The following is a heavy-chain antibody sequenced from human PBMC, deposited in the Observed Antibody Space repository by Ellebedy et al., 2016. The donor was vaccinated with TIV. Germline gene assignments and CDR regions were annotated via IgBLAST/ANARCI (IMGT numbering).Heavy chain of an antibody. CDR2: INPSGSGT. V-gene: IGHV1-46*01. Sequence: AASVKVSCKASGYTFTRHYINWVRQAPGQGLEWLGVINPSGSGTVYAQNFQGRVTVNRDTSTSTVYMELSSLRSDDTAVYYCARDGYWDHNYYGMDIWGQGTTVTVSS. J-gene: IGHJ6*02. CDR3: ARDGYWDHNYYGMDI. D-gene: IGHD2-2*03. CDR1: GYTFTRHY.